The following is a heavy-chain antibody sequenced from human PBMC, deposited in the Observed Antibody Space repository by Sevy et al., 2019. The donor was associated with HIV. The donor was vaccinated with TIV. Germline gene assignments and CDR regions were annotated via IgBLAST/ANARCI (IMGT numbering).Heavy chain of an antibody. CDR2: IYYTGTT. V-gene: IGHV4-39*01. Sequence: SETLSLTCTVSGGSVRSSSYYWAWIRQPPGKGLECIGTIYYTGTTSYIPSLKSRLTISVDKSKNQLSLKLSSVTAADTATYYCARQEYSSSPFDPGGQGALVTVSS. J-gene: IGHJ5*02. CDR1: GGSVRSSSYY. D-gene: IGHD6-13*01. CDR3: ARQEYSSSPFDP.